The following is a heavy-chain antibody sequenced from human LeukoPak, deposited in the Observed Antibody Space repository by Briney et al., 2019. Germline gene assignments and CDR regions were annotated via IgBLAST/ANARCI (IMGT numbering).Heavy chain of an antibody. J-gene: IGHJ3*02. Sequence: ASVKVSCKASGGTFSSYAISWVRQAPGQGLEWMGRIIPILGIANHAQKFQGRVTITADKSTSTAYMELSSLRSEDTAVYYCAREDGYNFAFDIWGQGTMVTVSS. D-gene: IGHD5-24*01. CDR3: AREDGYNFAFDI. CDR1: GGTFSSYA. V-gene: IGHV1-69*04. CDR2: IIPILGIA.